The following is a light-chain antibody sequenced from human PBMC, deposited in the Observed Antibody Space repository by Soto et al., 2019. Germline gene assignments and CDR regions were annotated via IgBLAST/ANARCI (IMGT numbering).Light chain of an antibody. J-gene: IGKJ1*01. V-gene: IGKV4-1*01. CDR3: QQYYSSPQA. Sequence: DILMTQSPDSLAVSLGARSILNCQASQSVLDNSDNRNYLAWYKQTLGQPPRLXMYWASSRNSGVPDRFSGSGSGTDFILTISSLKAEDAAVYFCQQYYSSPQAFGQGTKVDIK. CDR2: WAS. CDR1: QSVLDNSDNRNY.